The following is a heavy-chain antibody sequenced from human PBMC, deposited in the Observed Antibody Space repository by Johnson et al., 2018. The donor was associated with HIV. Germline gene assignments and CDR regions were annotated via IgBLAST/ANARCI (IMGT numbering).Heavy chain of an antibody. J-gene: IGHJ3*02. CDR1: GFTFDDYA. Sequence: VQLVESGGGLVQPGRSLRLSCAASGFTFDDYAMHWVRQAPGKGLEWVSGISWNGGSIGYADSVKGRFTISRDNAKNSLYLQMNSLRAEDTALYYCAKGGGQQLAHAFDIWGQGTMVTVSS. D-gene: IGHD6-13*01. CDR3: AKGGGQQLAHAFDI. CDR2: ISWNGGSI. V-gene: IGHV3-9*01.